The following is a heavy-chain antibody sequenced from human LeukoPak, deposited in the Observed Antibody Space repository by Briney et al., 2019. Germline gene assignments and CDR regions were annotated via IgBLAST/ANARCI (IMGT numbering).Heavy chain of an antibody. D-gene: IGHD6-19*01. J-gene: IGHJ4*02. Sequence: PGGSLRLSCAASGFTFSNAWMSRVRQAPGKGLEWDGRIKSKTDGGTTDYAAPVKGRFTISRDDSKNTLYLQMNSLKTEDTAVYYCTTDYQAVAFFDYWGQGTLVTVSS. CDR2: IKSKTDGGTT. CDR1: GFTFSNAW. CDR3: TTDYQAVAFFDY. V-gene: IGHV3-15*01.